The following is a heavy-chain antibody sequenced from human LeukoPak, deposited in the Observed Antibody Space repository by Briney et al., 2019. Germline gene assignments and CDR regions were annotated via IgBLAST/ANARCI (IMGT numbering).Heavy chain of an antibody. Sequence: KAGESLRLSCKGSGYSLTTYWIAWVRQMPGKGPEWMGIIYPGDSNTRYSPSFQGQVTISAVKSIVTAYLQWGSLKTSDSAMYYCATHYDSGNDPHAFDIWGQGTMVTVSS. CDR3: ATHYDSGNDPHAFDI. CDR1: GYSLTTYW. J-gene: IGHJ3*02. V-gene: IGHV5-51*01. D-gene: IGHD3-10*01. CDR2: IYPGDSNT.